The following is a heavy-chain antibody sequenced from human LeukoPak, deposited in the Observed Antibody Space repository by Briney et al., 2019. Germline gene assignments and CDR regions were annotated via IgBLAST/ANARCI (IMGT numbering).Heavy chain of an antibody. CDR3: ARFDMTASFDY. CDR1: GASIGASRYY. J-gene: IGHJ4*02. CDR2: IYYSGNT. D-gene: IGHD2-15*01. Sequence: SETLSLTCTVSGASIGASRYYWGWSRQPPGKGLEWIGNIYYSGNTYFNPSLKSRVTISVDTSKNQFSLKLSSVTAADTAVYYCARFDMTASFDYWGQGTLVTVSS. V-gene: IGHV4-39*07.